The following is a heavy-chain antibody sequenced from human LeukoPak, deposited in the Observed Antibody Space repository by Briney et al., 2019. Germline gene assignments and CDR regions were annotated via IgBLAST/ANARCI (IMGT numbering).Heavy chain of an antibody. Sequence: GGSLRLSCAASGFTFSDCYMSWIRQAPGKGLEWVSYISSSGSTIYYADSVKGRFTISRDNAKNSLYLQMDSLRVEDTAEYYCARDPYSGNYGAYYYYYMDVWGKGTTVTVSS. V-gene: IGHV3-11*04. CDR1: GFTFSDCY. CDR2: ISSSGSTI. CDR3: ARDPYSGNYGAYYYYYMDV. D-gene: IGHD1-26*01. J-gene: IGHJ6*03.